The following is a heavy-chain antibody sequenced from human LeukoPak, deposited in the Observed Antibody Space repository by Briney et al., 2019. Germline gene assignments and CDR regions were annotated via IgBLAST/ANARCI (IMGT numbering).Heavy chain of an antibody. D-gene: IGHD3-9*01. CDR1: GYTFTGYY. J-gene: IGHJ6*02. Sequence: ASVKVTCKASGYTFTGYYMHWVRQAPGQGLEWMGWVNPNSSGKKYAQKFQGSATMSRDTSSSTAYLELSRLRSDDTAVYYCARDYRILTGYYFLDPYGMDFWGQGTTVTVSS. CDR3: ARDYRILTGYYFLDPYGMDF. CDR2: VNPNSSGK. V-gene: IGHV1-2*02.